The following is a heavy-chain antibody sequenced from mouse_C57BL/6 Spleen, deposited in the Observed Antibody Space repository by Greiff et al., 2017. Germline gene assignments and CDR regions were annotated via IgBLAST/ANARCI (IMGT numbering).Heavy chain of an antibody. J-gene: IGHJ4*01. V-gene: IGHV1-15*01. D-gene: IGHD3-3*01. CDR1: GYTFTAYE. CDR3: RRGRAEQRGRDYAMDY. Sequence: QVQLQQSGAELVRPGASVTLSCKASGYTFTAYEMHWVKQTPAHGLEWIGVIDPENGGTAYNQKFKGKAILTADKSSSTAYMELRSLTSEDAAVYYGRRGRAEQRGRDYAMDYWGQGTTVTVSS. CDR2: IDPENGGT.